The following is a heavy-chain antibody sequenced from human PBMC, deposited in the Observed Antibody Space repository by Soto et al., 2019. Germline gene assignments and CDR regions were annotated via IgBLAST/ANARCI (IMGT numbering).Heavy chain of an antibody. Sequence: SETLSLTCTVSGGSISSSSYYWGWIRQPPGKGLEWIGSIYYSGSTYYNPSLKSRVTISVDTSKNHFSLNLGSVTAADTAVYYCASYYYDSSGYYYVPGVYWGQGTLVTISS. CDR3: ASYYYDSSGYYYVPGVY. CDR1: GGSISSSSYY. CDR2: IYYSGST. V-gene: IGHV4-39*01. D-gene: IGHD3-22*01. J-gene: IGHJ4*02.